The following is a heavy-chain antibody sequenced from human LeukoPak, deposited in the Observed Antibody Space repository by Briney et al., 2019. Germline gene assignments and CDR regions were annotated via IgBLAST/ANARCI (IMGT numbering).Heavy chain of an antibody. CDR1: GFTFSRYA. J-gene: IGHJ4*02. V-gene: IGHV3-30-3*01. D-gene: IGHD5-18*01. CDR3: ARDKGYSCGLFDY. CDR2: ISYDGSNK. Sequence: GGSLRLSCAASGFTFSRYAMHWVRQAPGKGLEWVAVISYDGSNKYYADSVKGRFTISRDNSKNTLYLQMNSLRAEDTAVYYCARDKGYSCGLFDYWGQGTLVTVSS.